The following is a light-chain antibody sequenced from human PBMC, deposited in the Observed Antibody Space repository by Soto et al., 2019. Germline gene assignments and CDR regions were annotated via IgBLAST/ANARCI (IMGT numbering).Light chain of an antibody. CDR1: QTISNY. V-gene: IGKV1-39*01. CDR3: QQTYTTPEIT. J-gene: IGKJ5*01. Sequence: DIQVTQSPSYLSASVGDRVTITCRSSQTISNYLNWYQQKPGKAPNLLMYGASYLKSGVPTRFSGSGSGTDFTLTISSLQPEDFAIYYCQQTYTTPEITFGQGTRLEI. CDR2: GAS.